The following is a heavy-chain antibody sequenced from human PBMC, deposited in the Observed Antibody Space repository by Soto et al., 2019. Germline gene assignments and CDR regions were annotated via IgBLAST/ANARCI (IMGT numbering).Heavy chain of an antibody. CDR1: GGSISSSSYY. V-gene: IGHV4-39*01. Sequence: SETLSLTCTVSGGSISSSSYYWGWIRQPPGKGLEWIGSIYYSGSTYYNPSLKSRVTISVDTSKNQFSLKLSSVTAADTAVYYCARRLADRCFDPWGQGTRVTVSS. CDR3: ARRLADRCFDP. J-gene: IGHJ5*02. CDR2: IYYSGST.